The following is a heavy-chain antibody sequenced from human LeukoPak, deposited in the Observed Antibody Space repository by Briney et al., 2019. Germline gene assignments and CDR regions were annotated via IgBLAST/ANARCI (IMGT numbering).Heavy chain of an antibody. J-gene: IGHJ4*02. Sequence: PSETLSLTCTVSGGSINSSYWTWTRQPPGKGLEWIGYMSYDGNSNYSPSLRSRVTISLDTSRNQFSLKLRSLTAADTAVYYCARRGGENVLLLPLGGEKTVATVSS. CDR2: MSYDGNS. CDR3: ARRGGENVLLLPL. D-gene: IGHD3-10*01. V-gene: IGHV4-59*08. CDR1: GGSINSSY.